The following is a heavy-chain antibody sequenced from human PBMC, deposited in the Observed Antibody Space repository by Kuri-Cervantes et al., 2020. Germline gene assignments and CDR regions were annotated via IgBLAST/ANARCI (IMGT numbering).Heavy chain of an antibody. CDR2: IYTSGST. CDR3: ARDTSSGWYIEYAFDI. CDR1: GGSISSSSYY. D-gene: IGHD6-19*01. J-gene: IGHJ3*02. V-gene: IGHV4-61*02. Sequence: LRLSCTVSGGSISSSSYYWSWIRQPAGKGLEWIGRIYTSGSTNYNPSLKSRVTISVDTSKNQFSLKLSSVTAADTAVYYCARDTSSGWYIEYAFDIWGQGTMVTVSS.